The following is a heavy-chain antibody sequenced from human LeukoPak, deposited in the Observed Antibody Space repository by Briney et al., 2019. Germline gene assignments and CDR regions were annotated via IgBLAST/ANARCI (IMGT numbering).Heavy chain of an antibody. Sequence: PGGSLRLSCAASGFTFSSYAMSWVRQAPGKGLEWVSAISGSGGSTYYADSVKGRFTISRDNSKNTLYVQMNSLRAEDTAVYYCAKDDFWSGYGEKTNWFDPWGQGTLVTVSS. J-gene: IGHJ5*02. V-gene: IGHV3-23*01. CDR3: AKDDFWSGYGEKTNWFDP. D-gene: IGHD3-3*01. CDR2: ISGSGGST. CDR1: GFTFSSYA.